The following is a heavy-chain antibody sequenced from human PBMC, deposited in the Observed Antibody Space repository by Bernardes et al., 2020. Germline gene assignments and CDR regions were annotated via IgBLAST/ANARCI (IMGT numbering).Heavy chain of an antibody. Sequence: GGSLRLSCAASGFSFSNTCMNWVRQAPGKGLEWVGRVKSKTDGGTTGYAAPVKGRFTISRDDSKNTLYLQMNSLKTEDTAVYYCTTDDYDAFDIWGQGTMVTVSS. D-gene: IGHD4-17*01. CDR3: TTDDYDAFDI. V-gene: IGHV3-15*01. CDR1: GFSFSNTC. CDR2: VKSKTDGGTT. J-gene: IGHJ3*02.